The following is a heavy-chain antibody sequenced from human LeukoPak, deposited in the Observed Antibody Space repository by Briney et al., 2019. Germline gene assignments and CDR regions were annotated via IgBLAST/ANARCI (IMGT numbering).Heavy chain of an antibody. CDR3: ARAKSQRGYTYGPHTYFDY. D-gene: IGHD5-18*01. V-gene: IGHV4-30-4*01. CDR2: IYYSGST. J-gene: IGHJ4*02. CDR1: GGSISSADYS. Sequence: SETLSLTCTVSGGSISSADYSWGWIRQPPGKGLEWIGYIYYSGSTYYNPSLKSRVTISVDTSKNQFSLRLSSVTAADTAVYYCARAKSQRGYTYGPHTYFDYWGQGTLVTVSS.